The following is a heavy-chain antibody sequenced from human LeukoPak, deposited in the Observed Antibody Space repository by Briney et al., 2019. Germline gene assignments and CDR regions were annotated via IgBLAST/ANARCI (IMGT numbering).Heavy chain of an antibody. D-gene: IGHD3-10*01. V-gene: IGHV1-8*01. J-gene: IGHJ6*02. CDR1: GYSFSTHD. Sequence: ASVTVFCKASGYSFSTHDINWVRQATGQGLEYMGWVNPNSGSTGYAQNFQGRVTMTRDTSTTTAYMELSNLRSDDTAVYYCARGGTMVRGVNALGNYGMDVWGQGTTVTVSS. CDR3: ARGGTMVRGVNALGNYGMDV. CDR2: VNPNSGST.